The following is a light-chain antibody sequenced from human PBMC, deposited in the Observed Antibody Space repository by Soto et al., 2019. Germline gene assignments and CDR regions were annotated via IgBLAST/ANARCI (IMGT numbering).Light chain of an antibody. Sequence: QSALTQPPSASGSPGQSVTISCTGTSSDVGGYNYVSWYQQHPGKAPKLMIYEVSKRPSGVPDRFSGSKSGNTASLTVSGRQAEDEADYYCSSYAGSNNLGVFGGGTKVTVL. CDR1: SSDVGGYNY. CDR3: SSYAGSNNLGV. V-gene: IGLV2-8*01. CDR2: EVS. J-gene: IGLJ2*01.